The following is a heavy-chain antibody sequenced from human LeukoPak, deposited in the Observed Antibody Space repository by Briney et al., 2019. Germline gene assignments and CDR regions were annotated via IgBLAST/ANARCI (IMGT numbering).Heavy chain of an antibody. Sequence: SETLSLTCTVSGGSISSSSYYRGWIRQPPGKGLEWIGSIYYSGSTYYNPSLKSRVTISVDTSKNQFSLKLSSVTAADTAVYYCASLVLLWFGEFQAFDIWGQGTMVTVSS. V-gene: IGHV4-39*01. J-gene: IGHJ3*02. CDR3: ASLVLLWFGEFQAFDI. CDR2: IYYSGST. D-gene: IGHD3-10*01. CDR1: GGSISSSSYY.